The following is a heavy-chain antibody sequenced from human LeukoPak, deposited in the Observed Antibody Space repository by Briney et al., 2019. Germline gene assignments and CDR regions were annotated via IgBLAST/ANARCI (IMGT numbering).Heavy chain of an antibody. CDR3: ARAHSNYYYYYMDV. V-gene: IGHV4-4*07. Sequence: PSETLSLTCTVSGGSISSYYWSWIRQPAGKGLEWIGRIYTSGSTNYNPSLKSRVTMSVGTSKNQFSLKLSSVTAADTAVYYCARAHSNYYYYYMDVWGKGTTVTISS. CDR2: IYTSGST. CDR1: GGSISSYY. J-gene: IGHJ6*03. D-gene: IGHD4-11*01.